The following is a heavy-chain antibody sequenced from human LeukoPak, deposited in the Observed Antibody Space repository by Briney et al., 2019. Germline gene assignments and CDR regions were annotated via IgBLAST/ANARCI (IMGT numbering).Heavy chain of an antibody. CDR1: GGSFSGYY. D-gene: IGHD2-15*01. CDR2: INHSGST. Sequence: SETLSLTCAVYGGSFSGYYWSWIRQPPGKGLEWIGEINHSGSTNYNPSLKSRVTISVDMSKNQFSLKLSSVTAADTAMYYCASTPPNRSGGSCYFPIDYWGQGTLVTVSS. V-gene: IGHV4-34*01. J-gene: IGHJ4*02. CDR3: ASTPPNRSGGSCYFPIDY.